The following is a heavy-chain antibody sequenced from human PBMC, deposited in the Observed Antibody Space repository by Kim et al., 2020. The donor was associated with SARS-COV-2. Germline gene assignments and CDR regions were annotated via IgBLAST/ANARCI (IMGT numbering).Heavy chain of an antibody. CDR3: AKDTQWLGAQGN. D-gene: IGHD6-19*01. J-gene: IGHJ4*02. CDR2: ISYDGSNK. CDR1: GFTFSSYG. Sequence: GGSLRLSCAASGFTFSSYGMHWVRQAPGKGLEWVAVISYDGSNKYYADSVKGRFTISRDNSKNTLYLQMNSLRAEDTAVYYCAKDTQWLGAQGNWGQGTLVTVSS. V-gene: IGHV3-30*18.